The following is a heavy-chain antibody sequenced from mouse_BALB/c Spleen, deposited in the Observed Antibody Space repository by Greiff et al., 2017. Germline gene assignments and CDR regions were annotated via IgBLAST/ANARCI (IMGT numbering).Heavy chain of an antibody. Sequence: EVKLVESGPGLVKPSQSLSLTCTVTGYSITSDYAWNWIRQFPGNKLEWMGYISYSGSTSYNPSLKSRISITRDTSKNQFFLQLNSVTTEDTATYYCASGSHFDYWGQGTTLTVSS. CDR2: ISYSGST. CDR1: GYSITSDYA. J-gene: IGHJ2*01. V-gene: IGHV3-2*02. CDR3: ASGSHFDY.